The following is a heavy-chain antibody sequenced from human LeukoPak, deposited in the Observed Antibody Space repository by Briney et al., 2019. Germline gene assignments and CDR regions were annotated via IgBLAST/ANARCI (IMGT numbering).Heavy chain of an antibody. J-gene: IGHJ6*03. D-gene: IGHD2-15*01. Sequence: ASVKGSCKASGYTFTSYGISWGRQAPGQGLEGRGGISAYNGNTNDAQKLQGRVTMTTDTSTSTAYIELRSLRSDDTAVYYCARSPLGSHYYYYYYMAVWGKGTTVTVSS. CDR1: GYTFTSYG. CDR2: ISAYNGNT. CDR3: ARSPLGSHYYYYYYMAV. V-gene: IGHV1-18*01.